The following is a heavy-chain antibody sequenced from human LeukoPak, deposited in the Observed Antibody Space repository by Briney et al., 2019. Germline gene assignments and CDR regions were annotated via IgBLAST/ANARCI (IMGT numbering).Heavy chain of an antibody. V-gene: IGHV4-39*07. CDR2: IYYSGST. CDR1: GGSISSSSYY. CDR3: ATKVVAATRNWFDP. D-gene: IGHD2-15*01. Sequence: SETLSLTCTVSGGSISSSSYYWGWIRQPPGKGLEWIGSIYYSGSTYYNPSLKSRVTISVDTSKNQFSLKLSSVTAADTAVYYCATKVVAATRNWFDPWGQGTLVTVSS. J-gene: IGHJ5*02.